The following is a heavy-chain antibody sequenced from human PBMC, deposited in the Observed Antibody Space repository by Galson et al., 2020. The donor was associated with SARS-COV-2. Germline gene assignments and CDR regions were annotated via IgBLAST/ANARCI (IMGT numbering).Heavy chain of an antibody. CDR2: ITFGGREK. CDR1: GFSFSSYW. V-gene: IGHV3-7*01. CDR3: ERDGNDIAAATCFDY. J-gene: IGHJ4*02. D-gene: IGHD6-25*01. Sequence: GGSLRLSCAASGFSFSSYWMTWVRQAPGKGLEWVATITFGGREKYHVDSVKGRFTLSRDDARNGLYRQMNSLRAEDTAVYYCERDGNDIAAATCFDYWGQGSLVTVSS.